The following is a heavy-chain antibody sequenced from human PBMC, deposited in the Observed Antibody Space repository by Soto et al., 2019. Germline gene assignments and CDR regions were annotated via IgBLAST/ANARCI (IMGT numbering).Heavy chain of an antibody. V-gene: IGHV3-9*01. J-gene: IGHJ6*03. CDR2: ISWNSGSI. D-gene: IGHD6-19*01. CDR3: AKAVLSSGWYGERYYMDV. CDR1: GFTFDDYA. Sequence: GGSLRLSCAASGFTFDDYAMHWVRQAPGKGLEWVSGISWNSGSIGYADSVKGRFTISRDNAKNSLYLQMNSLRAEDTALYYCAKAVLSSGWYGERYYMDVWGKGTTVTVSS.